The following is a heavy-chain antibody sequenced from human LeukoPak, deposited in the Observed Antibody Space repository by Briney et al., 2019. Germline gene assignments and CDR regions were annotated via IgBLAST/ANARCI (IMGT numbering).Heavy chain of an antibody. J-gene: IGHJ5*02. CDR2: VIPIFGTA. D-gene: IGHD1-26*01. CDR1: GGTFSSYA. V-gene: IGHV1-69*05. Sequence: GASVKVSCKASGGTFSSYAISWVRKAPGQGLEWMGGVIPIFGTANYAQKFQGRVTITTDESTSTAYMELSSLRSEDTAVYYCANWREPANWFDPWGQGTLVTVSS. CDR3: ANWREPANWFDP.